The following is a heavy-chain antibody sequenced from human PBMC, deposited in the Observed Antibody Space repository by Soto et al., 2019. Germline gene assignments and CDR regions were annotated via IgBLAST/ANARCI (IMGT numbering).Heavy chain of an antibody. CDR3: AREKYDSSGYYPLYWYFDL. V-gene: IGHV1-69*13. D-gene: IGHD3-22*01. CDR1: GGTFSSYA. Sequence: SVKVSCKASGGTFSSYAISWVRQAPGQGLEWMGGIIPIFGTANYAQKFQGRVTITADESTSTAYMELSSLRSEDTAVYYCAREKYDSSGYYPLYWYFDLWGRGTLVTVSS. J-gene: IGHJ2*01. CDR2: IIPIFGTA.